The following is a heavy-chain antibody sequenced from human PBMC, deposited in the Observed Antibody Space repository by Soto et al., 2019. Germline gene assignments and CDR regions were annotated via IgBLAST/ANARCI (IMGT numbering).Heavy chain of an antibody. D-gene: IGHD2-8*02. Sequence: GGSLRLSCAASGFTFSSYNMDWVRQAPGKGLEWISYISSSSITIYYADSVKGRFTISRDNAKNSLYLQLNSLRDEDTAIYYCARMLCSGGVCYYGIDYWGQGTLVTVSS. CDR3: ARMLCSGGVCYYGIDY. CDR2: ISSSSITI. J-gene: IGHJ4*02. V-gene: IGHV3-48*02. CDR1: GFTFSSYN.